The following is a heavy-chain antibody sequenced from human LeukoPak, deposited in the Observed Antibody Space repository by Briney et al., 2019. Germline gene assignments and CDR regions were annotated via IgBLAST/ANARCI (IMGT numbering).Heavy chain of an antibody. V-gene: IGHV1-69*04. CDR2: IIPILGIA. CDR3: ARERIRDGYNDAFDI. CDR1: GGTFSSYA. Sequence: ASVKVSCKASGGTFSSYAISWVRQAPGQGLEWMGRIIPILGIANYAQKFQGRVTITADKSTSTAYMELSSLRSEDTAVYYCARERIRDGYNDAFDIWGQGTMVTVSS. J-gene: IGHJ3*02. D-gene: IGHD5-24*01.